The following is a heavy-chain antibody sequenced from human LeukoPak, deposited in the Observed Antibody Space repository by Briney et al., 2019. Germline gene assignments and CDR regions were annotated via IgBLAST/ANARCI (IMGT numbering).Heavy chain of an antibody. J-gene: IGHJ2*01. Sequence: SETLSLTCTVSGGSISSGGYYWGWIRQHPGKGLEWFGCIYYSGSTYYNPSLKSRVTISVDTSKNQFSLKLSSVTAADTAVYYCARGVTMIVVVIHDWYFDLWGRGTLVTVSS. CDR3: ARGVTMIVVVIHDWYFDL. CDR2: IYYSGST. CDR1: GGSISSGGYY. D-gene: IGHD3-22*01. V-gene: IGHV4-31*03.